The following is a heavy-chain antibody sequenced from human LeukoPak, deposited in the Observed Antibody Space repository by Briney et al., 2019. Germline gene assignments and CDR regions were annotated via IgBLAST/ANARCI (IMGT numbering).Heavy chain of an antibody. J-gene: IGHJ6*03. CDR3: ATIAARPREDYYYYMDV. Sequence: GGSLRLSCAASGFTFSSYSMNWFRQAPGKGLEWVSSISSSSSYIYYADSVKGRFTISRDNAKNSLYLQMNSLRAEDTAVYYCATIAARPREDYYYYMDVWGKGTTVTVSS. D-gene: IGHD6-6*01. V-gene: IGHV3-21*01. CDR2: ISSSSSYI. CDR1: GFTFSSYS.